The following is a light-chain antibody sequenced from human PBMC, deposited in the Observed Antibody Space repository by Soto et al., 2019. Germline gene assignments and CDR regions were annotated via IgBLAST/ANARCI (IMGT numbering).Light chain of an antibody. V-gene: IGLV2-23*01. CDR3: CSYAGSYTFI. Sequence: QSALTQPASVSGSPGQSITISCTGTSSDVGSFNLVSWYQQHPGQAPKLMIYEANNRPSWISNRFSGSKSGNTASLTISGLQAEDDADYYCCSYAGSYTFIFGGGTKL. CDR2: EAN. CDR1: SSDVGSFNL. J-gene: IGLJ2*01.